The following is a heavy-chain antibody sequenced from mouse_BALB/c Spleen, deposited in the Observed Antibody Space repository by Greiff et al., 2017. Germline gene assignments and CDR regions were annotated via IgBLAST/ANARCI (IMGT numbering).Heavy chain of an antibody. Sequence: EVMLVESGGGLVKPGGSLKLSCAASGFTFSDYYMYWVRQTPEKRLEWVATISDGGSYTYYPDSVKGRFTISRDNAKNNLYLQMSSLKSEDTAMYYCAREKGYGSYAMDYWGQGTSVTVSS. CDR1: GFTFSDYY. CDR3: AREKGYGSYAMDY. V-gene: IGHV5-4*02. J-gene: IGHJ4*01. CDR2: ISDGGSYT. D-gene: IGHD2-10*02.